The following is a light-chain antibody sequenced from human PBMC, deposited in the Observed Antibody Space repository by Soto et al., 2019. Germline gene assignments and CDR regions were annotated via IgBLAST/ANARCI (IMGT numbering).Light chain of an antibody. J-gene: IGKJ1*01. CDR2: NAS. V-gene: IGKV3-20*01. CDR3: QQYGNSRGT. CDR1: QSVSSSY. Sequence: EIVLPQSPRNLSLSPGERATLSCRASQSVSSSYLAWYQQKPGQAPRLLIYNASSRATGIPDRFSGSGSGTDFTLTISRLEPGDFAVYYCQQYGNSRGTVSQGTKVDIK.